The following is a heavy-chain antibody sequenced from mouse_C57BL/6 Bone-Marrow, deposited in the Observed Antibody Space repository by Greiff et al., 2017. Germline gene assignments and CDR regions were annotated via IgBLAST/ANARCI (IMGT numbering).Heavy chain of an antibody. J-gene: IGHJ3*01. CDR2: IDPSDSYT. Sequence: QVQLQQPGAELVKPGASVKLSCKASGYTFTSYWMQWVKQRPGQGLAWIGEIDPSDSYTNYNQKFKGKATLTVDTSSSTAYMQLSSLTSEDSAVYYCAKGFAYWGQGTLVTVSA. CDR3: AKGFAY. CDR1: GYTFTSYW. V-gene: IGHV1-50*01.